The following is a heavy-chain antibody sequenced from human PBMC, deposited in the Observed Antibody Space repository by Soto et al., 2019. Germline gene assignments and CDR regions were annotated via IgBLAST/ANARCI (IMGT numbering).Heavy chain of an antibody. CDR1: GGSISSYY. J-gene: IGHJ6*02. CDR2: IYTSGST. CDR3: ARKRGSSNGYCYYGMYX. D-gene: IGHD6-6*01. Sequence: PSETLSLTCTVSGGSISSYYWSWIRQPAGKGLEWIVRIYTSGSTNYNPALKSRVTMSVDTSKNQFSLKLSSVTAADTAVYYCARKRGSSNGYCYYGMYXWGQGTSFTVS. V-gene: IGHV4-4*07.